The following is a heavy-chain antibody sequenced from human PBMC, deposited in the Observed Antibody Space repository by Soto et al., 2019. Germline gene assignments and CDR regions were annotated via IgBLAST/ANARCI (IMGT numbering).Heavy chain of an antibody. D-gene: IGHD3-9*01. Sequence: WETLSLTCDVYGLSFSDYYWIWIRQAPGKGLEWVGEINHSGSNNYNPSLKSRVTIPVDTSKNQSSLTLSLETAAETAVYSCVRATYDILTGYYRSTYWYFDLWGRGTLVTVSS. CDR1: GLSFSDYY. J-gene: IGHJ2*01. V-gene: IGHV4-34*01. CDR2: INHSGSN. CDR3: VRATYDILTGYYRSTYWYFDL.